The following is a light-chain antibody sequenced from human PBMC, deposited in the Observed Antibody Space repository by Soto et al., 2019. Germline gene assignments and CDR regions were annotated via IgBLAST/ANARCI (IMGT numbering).Light chain of an antibody. CDR2: EVN. V-gene: IGLV2-23*02. CDR1: SSDVGLYNL. J-gene: IGLJ3*02. CDR3: CSYVGSSILM. Sequence: QSVLTQPASMSGSPGQSITLSCTGTSSDVGLYNLVSWYQHLPGKAPKLIIYEVNERPSGISDRFSGSKSGNTASLTISGLRDEDEADYYCCSYVGSSILMFGGGTKLTVL.